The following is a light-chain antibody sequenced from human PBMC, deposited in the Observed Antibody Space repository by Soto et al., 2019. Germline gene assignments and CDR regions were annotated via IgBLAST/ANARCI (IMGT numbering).Light chain of an antibody. Sequence: DIQMTQSPSSLSASVGDTVIITCRASQTIDGYLSWYQQKPGKAPRLLVYATSNLQSGVPSRFSGKESGTDLTLTISGLRLEDFATYYCQQTYSPPWTFGQGKRVEV. CDR1: QTIDGY. CDR3: QQTYSPPWT. V-gene: IGKV1-39*01. J-gene: IGKJ1*01. CDR2: ATS.